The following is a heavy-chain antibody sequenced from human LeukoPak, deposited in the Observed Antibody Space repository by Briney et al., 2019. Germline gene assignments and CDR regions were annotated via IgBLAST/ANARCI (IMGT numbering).Heavy chain of an antibody. D-gene: IGHD3-10*01. V-gene: IGHV3-48*01. CDR3: ARYGSGRNYIDPFDF. Sequence: GGSLRLSCAASGFSFSRRAMNWVRQAPGEGLEWISHISGGSDIIEYADSVRGRFTTSRDNGRGSLYLQMNSLRVEDTAVYYCARYGSGRNYIDPFDFWGQGTLVAVSS. CDR1: GFSFSRRA. CDR2: ISGGSDII. J-gene: IGHJ4*02.